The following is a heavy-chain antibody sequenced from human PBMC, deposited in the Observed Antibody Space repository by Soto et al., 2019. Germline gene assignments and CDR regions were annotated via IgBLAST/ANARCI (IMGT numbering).Heavy chain of an antibody. D-gene: IGHD3-10*01. J-gene: IGHJ4*02. CDR2: ISGSGRFT. CDR3: AKIQTGSGSSTFDY. CDR1: GFTFRTYA. Sequence: GGSLRRSCAACGFTFRTYAMNWVRQAPGKGLEWISAISGSGRFTHYADSVRGRFTISRDNSQNQLYLQMKNLRGDDTAMYSCAKIQTGSGSSTFDYSGQGIQVTVSS. V-gene: IGHV3-23*01.